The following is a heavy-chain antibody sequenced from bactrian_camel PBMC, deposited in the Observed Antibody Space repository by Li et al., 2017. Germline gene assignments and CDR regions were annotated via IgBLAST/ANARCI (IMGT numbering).Heavy chain of an antibody. D-gene: IGHD2*01. CDR1: GLSIIGTD. V-gene: IGHV3S55*01. CDR3: AASPDFLYIGSWRDVRGSVVRL. J-gene: IGHJ4*01. CDR2: FSSDVDP. Sequence: HVQLVESGGGSVQAGESLRLSCTISGLSIIGTDMAWYRRPPGSECEMVSTFSSDVDPRYSDSVKGRFTISQDNAKNTVYLQMTSLKPEDTAMYYCAASPDFLYIGSWRDVRGSVVRLLGPGDPGHRLL.